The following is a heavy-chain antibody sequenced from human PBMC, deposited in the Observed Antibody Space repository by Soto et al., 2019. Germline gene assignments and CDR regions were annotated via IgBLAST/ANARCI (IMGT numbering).Heavy chain of an antibody. V-gene: IGHV4-59*08. Sequence: SETLSLTCTVSHGSLSPNYWSWIRQPPGKGLEWIGYIYYAGTTTYNPSLQSRVSISLDTSNNEVSLKLTSVTAADTAVYFCARLGAFYQAMDSWGQGTLVTVSS. CDR2: IYYAGTT. CDR1: HGSLSPNY. D-gene: IGHD2-2*01. J-gene: IGHJ1*01. CDR3: ARLGAFYQAMDS.